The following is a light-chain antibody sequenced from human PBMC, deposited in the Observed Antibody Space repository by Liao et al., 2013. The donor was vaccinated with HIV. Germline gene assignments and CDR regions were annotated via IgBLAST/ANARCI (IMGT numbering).Light chain of an antibody. Sequence: SFELTQPPSVSVSPGQTASITCSGDKLGDKYACWYQQKSGQSPVLVIYHSSKRPSGIPERFSGSNSGNTATLTISGTQAMDEADYYCQAWDSSAAVFGGGTKLTVL. V-gene: IGLV3-1*01. CDR1: KLGDKY. CDR3: QAWDSSAAV. CDR2: HSS. J-gene: IGLJ2*01.